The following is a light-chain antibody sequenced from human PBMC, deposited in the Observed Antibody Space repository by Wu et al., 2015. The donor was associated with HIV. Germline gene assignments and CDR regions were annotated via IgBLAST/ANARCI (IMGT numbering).Light chain of an antibody. CDR3: QQYGSSPWV. CDR2: GAS. CDR1: QTISNIY. Sequence: IVLTQSPGTLSLSPGERATLSCGASQTISNIYLAWYQQRPGQPPRLLIYGASSRATGIPGRFSGSGSGTEFTLTINRLEPEDFAVYYCQQYGSSPWVFGQGTKVEIK. J-gene: IGKJ1*01. V-gene: IGKV3-20*01.